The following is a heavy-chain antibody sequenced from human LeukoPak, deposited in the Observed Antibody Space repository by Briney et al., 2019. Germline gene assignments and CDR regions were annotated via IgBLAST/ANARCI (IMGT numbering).Heavy chain of an antibody. J-gene: IGHJ4*02. Sequence: PGGSLRLSCAASGFTFSNAWMSWVRQAPGKGLEWVGRIKSKTDGGTTDYAAPVKGRFTISRDDSKNTLYLQMNSLKTEGTAVYYCTTVGRWWDYGDDYWGQGTLVTVSS. CDR1: GFTFSNAW. D-gene: IGHD4-17*01. V-gene: IGHV3-15*01. CDR2: IKSKTDGGTT. CDR3: TTVGRWWDYGDDY.